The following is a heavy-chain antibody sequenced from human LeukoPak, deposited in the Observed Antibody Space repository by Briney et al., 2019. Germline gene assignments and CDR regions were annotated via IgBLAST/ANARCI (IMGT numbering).Heavy chain of an antibody. V-gene: IGHV3-7*01. CDR3: ARYGNLGY. CDR2: IKEDGSDK. Sequence: PGGSLRLSCAASGFTFSSSWMSWVRQAPGKGLEWVATIKEDGSDKYYVDSVKGRFNISRDNAKNSLSLQINSLRAEDTAVYYCARYGNLGYWGQGTLVTVSS. D-gene: IGHD1-26*01. J-gene: IGHJ4*02. CDR1: GFTFSSSW.